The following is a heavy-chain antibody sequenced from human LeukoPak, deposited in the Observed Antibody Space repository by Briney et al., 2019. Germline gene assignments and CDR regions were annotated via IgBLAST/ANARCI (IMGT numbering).Heavy chain of an antibody. CDR2: ISYDGSNK. Sequence: GGSLRLSCAASGFTFSSYSMNWVRQAPGKGLEWVAVISYDGSNKYYADSVKGRFTISRDNSKNTLYLQMNSLRAEDTAVYYCARGGLLSDFDYWGQGTLVTVSS. CDR3: ARGGLLSDFDY. V-gene: IGHV3-30*03. J-gene: IGHJ4*02. CDR1: GFTFSSYS. D-gene: IGHD2-21*02.